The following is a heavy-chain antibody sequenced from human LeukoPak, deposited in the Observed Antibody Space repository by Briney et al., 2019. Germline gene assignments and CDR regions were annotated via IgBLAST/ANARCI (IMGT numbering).Heavy chain of an antibody. Sequence: GGSLRLSCAASGFTFNDYYMSWIRQAPGKGLEWVSYISSSGSTIDYADSVKGRFTISRDNAKKSLYLQMNSLRAGDTAVYYCARVGEKAFHLWPEIDYWGQGTLVTVSS. D-gene: IGHD5-24*01. CDR2: ISSSGSTI. J-gene: IGHJ4*02. CDR1: GFTFNDYY. CDR3: ARVGEKAFHLWPEIDY. V-gene: IGHV3-11*04.